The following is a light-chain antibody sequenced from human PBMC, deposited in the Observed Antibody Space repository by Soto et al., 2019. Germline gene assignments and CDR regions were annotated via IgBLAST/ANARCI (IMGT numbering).Light chain of an antibody. V-gene: IGKV1-33*01. J-gene: IGKJ5*01. CDR2: DVS. Sequence: DIQMTQSPPSLSVSVGDRVTITCQASQDISNYLHWFQQRPGKAPQLLIFDVSNLQTGVPSRFSGGGSGTDFALTISSLEHEDIATYYCQQYDSLPLTFGHGTRLDIK. CDR1: QDISNY. CDR3: QQYDSLPLT.